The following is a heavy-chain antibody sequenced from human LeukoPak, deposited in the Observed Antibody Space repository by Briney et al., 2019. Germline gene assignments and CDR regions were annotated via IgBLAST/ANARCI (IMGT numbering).Heavy chain of an antibody. CDR1: GGSISSGGYS. V-gene: IGHV4-30-2*01. D-gene: IGHD3-22*01. J-gene: IGHJ4*02. CDR2: IYHSGST. CDR3: ARGAIVVGHYFDY. Sequence: ASQTLSLTCAVSGGSISSGGYSWSWIRQPPGKGLEWIGYIYHSGSTYYNPSLKSRVTISVDRSKNQFSLKLSSVTAADTAVYYCARGAIVVGHYFDYWGQGTLVTVSS.